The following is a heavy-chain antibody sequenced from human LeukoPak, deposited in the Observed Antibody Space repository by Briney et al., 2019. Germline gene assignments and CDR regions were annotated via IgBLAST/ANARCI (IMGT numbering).Heavy chain of an antibody. J-gene: IGHJ5*02. D-gene: IGHD3-3*01. V-gene: IGHV1-69*05. CDR3: ARGGITIFGVVPNWFDP. Sequence: ASVKVSCKASGGTFSSYAISWVRQAPGHGLEWVGGIIPIFGTANYEQKLQGRVTITTDESTSPAYKELSSLRAEDTAVYYCARGGITIFGVVPNWFDPWGQGTQVTVSS. CDR1: GGTFSSYA. CDR2: IIPIFGTA.